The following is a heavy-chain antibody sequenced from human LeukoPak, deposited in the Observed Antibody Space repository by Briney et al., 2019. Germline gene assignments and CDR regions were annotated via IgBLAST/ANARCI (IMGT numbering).Heavy chain of an antibody. CDR2: IRYDGSNN. CDR3: AKTAIVGGTTAAFDI. D-gene: IGHD1-26*01. Sequence: PGGSLRLSCAASGFTFSSYGIHWVRQAPGKGLEWVAFIRYDGSNNFYADSVKGRFTISRDNSKRTLYLQMNSLRAEDTAVYFCAKTAIVGGTTAAFDIWGQGTMVTVSS. CDR1: GFTFSSYG. J-gene: IGHJ3*02. V-gene: IGHV3-30*02.